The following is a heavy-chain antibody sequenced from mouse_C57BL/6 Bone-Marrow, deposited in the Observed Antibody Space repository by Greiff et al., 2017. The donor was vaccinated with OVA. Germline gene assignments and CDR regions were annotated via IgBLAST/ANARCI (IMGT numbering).Heavy chain of an antibody. Sequence: DVQLQESGPELVKPGDSVKISCKASGYSFTGYFMNWVMQSHGKSLEWIGRINPYNGDTFYNQKFKGKATLTVDKSSSTAHMELRSLTSEDSAVYYCAMNYPFDYWGQGTTLTVSS. J-gene: IGHJ2*01. CDR2: INPYNGDT. V-gene: IGHV1-20*01. CDR1: GYSFTGYF. CDR3: AMNYPFDY. D-gene: IGHD2-1*01.